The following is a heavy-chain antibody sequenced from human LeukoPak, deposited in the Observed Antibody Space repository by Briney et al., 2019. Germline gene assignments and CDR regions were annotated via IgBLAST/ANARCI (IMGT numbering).Heavy chain of an antibody. Sequence: PSETLSLTCTVSGGSISSYYWSWIRQPPGKGREWIGYIYYSGSTNYNPSLKSRVTISVDTSKNQFSLKLSSVTAADMAVYYCARVRNPNWFDPWGQGTLVTVSS. CDR3: ARVRNPNWFDP. CDR2: IYYSGST. CDR1: GGSISSYY. J-gene: IGHJ5*02. D-gene: IGHD1-14*01. V-gene: IGHV4-59*01.